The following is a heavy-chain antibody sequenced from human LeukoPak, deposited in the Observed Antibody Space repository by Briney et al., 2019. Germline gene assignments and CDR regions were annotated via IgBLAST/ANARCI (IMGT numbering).Heavy chain of an antibody. CDR2: IYPGDSDI. V-gene: IGHV5-51*01. CDR1: GYTFTSYW. D-gene: IGHD6-13*01. Sequence: GESLRISCKGSGYTFTSYWIGWVRQMPGKGLEWMGIIYPGDSDIIYSPSFQGQVTISADKSISTAYLQWSSLKASDTAIYYCARHIGATGPDYWGQGTLVTVSS. CDR3: ARHIGATGPDY. J-gene: IGHJ4*02.